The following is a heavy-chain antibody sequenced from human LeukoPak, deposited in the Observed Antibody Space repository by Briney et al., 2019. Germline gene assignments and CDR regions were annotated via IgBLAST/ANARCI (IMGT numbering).Heavy chain of an antibody. CDR3: ARASNPWLQLS. Sequence: GGSLRLSCAASGFTFSNYWMIWLRQAPGKGLEWVVNIQQDGGQKRYADSVRGRFTVSRDNAQTSLYLHMNSLRAEDTAVYYCARASNPWLQLSWGQGTLVTVSS. CDR2: IQQDGGQK. V-gene: IGHV3-7*05. J-gene: IGHJ4*02. CDR1: GFTFSNYW. D-gene: IGHD5-24*01.